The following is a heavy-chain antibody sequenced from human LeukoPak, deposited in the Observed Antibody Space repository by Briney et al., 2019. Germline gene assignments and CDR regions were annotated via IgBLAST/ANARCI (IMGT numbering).Heavy chain of an antibody. Sequence: GGSLRLSCAASGFTLSTYAMSWVRQTPGKGLEWVAATSSSDAGTYHADSVRGRFTISRDDAKSSLYLQMDSLRVEDTALYYCVRDDPGVQQERRLSPFDIWGQGTMVTVSS. CDR2: TSSSDAGT. V-gene: IGHV3-23*01. D-gene: IGHD1-1*01. CDR1: GFTLSTYA. J-gene: IGHJ3*02. CDR3: VRDDPGVQQERRLSPFDI.